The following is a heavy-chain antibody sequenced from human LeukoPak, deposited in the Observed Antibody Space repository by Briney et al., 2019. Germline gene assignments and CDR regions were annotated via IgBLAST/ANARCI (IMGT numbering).Heavy chain of an antibody. Sequence: PGGSLRLSCAASGFTFSSYEMNWVRQAPGKGLEWVSYISSSGSTVYYADSVKGRFTISRDNAKNPLYLQMNSLRAEDTAVYYCARDRLLLWFGELSNYYYYGMDVWGKGTTVTVSS. CDR1: GFTFSSYE. J-gene: IGHJ6*04. D-gene: IGHD3-10*01. V-gene: IGHV3-48*03. CDR3: ARDRLLLWFGELSNYYYYGMDV. CDR2: ISSSGSTV.